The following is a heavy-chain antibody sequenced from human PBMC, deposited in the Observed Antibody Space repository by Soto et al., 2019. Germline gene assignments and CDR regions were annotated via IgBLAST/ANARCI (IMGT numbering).Heavy chain of an antibody. CDR3: ARLGPIPDY. CDR2: IYYSGST. J-gene: IGHJ4*02. V-gene: IGHV4-39*01. CDR1: GGSISSSSYY. Sequence: SETLSLTCTVSGGSISSSSYYWGWIRQPPGKGLEWIGSIYYSGSTYYNPSLKSRVTISVDTSKNQFSLKLSSVTAADTAVYYCARLGPIPDYWGQGTLVTVSS. D-gene: IGHD2-21*01.